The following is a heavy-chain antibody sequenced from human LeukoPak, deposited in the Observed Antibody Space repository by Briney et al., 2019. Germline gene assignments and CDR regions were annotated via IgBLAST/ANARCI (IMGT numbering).Heavy chain of an antibody. CDR1: GFIFRNYA. CDR2: ITGSGDTT. CDR3: AKWGDYDILTGYYVSDF. V-gene: IGHV3-23*01. D-gene: IGHD3-9*01. Sequence: PGGSLRLSCAASGFIFRNYAMSWVRQAPGKGLEWVSAITGSGDTTYYADSVTGQVTISRDNSKTTLYVEMNTLRLKDTAVYDCAKWGDYDILTGYYVSDFWGQGTLVTVSS. J-gene: IGHJ4*02.